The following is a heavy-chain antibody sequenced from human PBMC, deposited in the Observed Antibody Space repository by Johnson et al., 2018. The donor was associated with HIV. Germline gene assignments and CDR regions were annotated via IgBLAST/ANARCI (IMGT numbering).Heavy chain of an antibody. CDR1: GFTFSSYW. V-gene: IGHV3-23*04. D-gene: IGHD4-17*01. Sequence: VQLVESGGGLFQPGGSLRLSCAASGFTFSSYWMDWVRQAPGKGLEWVSAIRWSGGSTYYADSVPGRFTISRDNSKNTLYLQMNSLRAADTAVYYCARDWGTVTSGFGAFDIWGQGTMVTVSS. J-gene: IGHJ3*02. CDR3: ARDWGTVTSGFGAFDI. CDR2: IRWSGGST.